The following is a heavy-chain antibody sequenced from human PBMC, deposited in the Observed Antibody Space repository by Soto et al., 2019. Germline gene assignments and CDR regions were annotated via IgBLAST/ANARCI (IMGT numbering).Heavy chain of an antibody. CDR3: AKAYSSSWPFDF. V-gene: IGHV5-51*01. D-gene: IGHD6-13*01. CDR1: GYSFTNYW. Sequence: PGESLKISCKGSGYSFTNYWIGWVRQMPGKGLEWMGIIYPGYSDTRYSPSFQGQVTISVDKSISTAYLQWNSLKASDTAMYYCAKAYSSSWPFDFWGQGTLVTVSS. CDR2: IYPGYSDT. J-gene: IGHJ4*02.